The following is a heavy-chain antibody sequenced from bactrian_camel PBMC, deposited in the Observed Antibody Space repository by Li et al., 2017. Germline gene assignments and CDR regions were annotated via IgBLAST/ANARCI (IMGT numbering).Heavy chain of an antibody. CDR1: GNTIENHA. Sequence: HVQLVESGGGSVQAGASLKLSCKASGNTIENHAMGWFRRVPGGQREGVAAIAKDDYTHTYASSVEGRFTLSKDNTKNTLYLQMNNLKPEDTAMYYCAAVTGCSLTPWLRDPGNKSGPMNWGQGTQVTVS. V-gene: IGHV3S53*01. CDR3: AAVTGCSLTPWLRDPGNKSGPMN. D-gene: IGHD3*01. CDR2: IAKDDYTH. J-gene: IGHJ4*01.